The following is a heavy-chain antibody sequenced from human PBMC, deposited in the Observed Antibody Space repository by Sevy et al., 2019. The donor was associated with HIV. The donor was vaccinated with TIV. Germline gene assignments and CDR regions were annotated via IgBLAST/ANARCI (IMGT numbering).Heavy chain of an antibody. D-gene: IGHD2-2*01. Sequence: GESLKISCKGSGYTFSNYWIGWVRQMPGKDLEWMGVIYPGDSVTRYSPSFQGQVTMSADKSTSTAYLQWSILKTSDTPIYYCTRYPIVVVPAATYYFDYWGQGTLVTVSS. CDR3: TRYPIVVVPAATYYFDY. CDR2: IYPGDSVT. CDR1: GYTFSNYW. V-gene: IGHV5-51*01. J-gene: IGHJ4*02.